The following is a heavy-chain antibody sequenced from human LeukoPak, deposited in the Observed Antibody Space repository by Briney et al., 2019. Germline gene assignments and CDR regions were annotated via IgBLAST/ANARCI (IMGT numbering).Heavy chain of an antibody. CDR2: IYYSGST. J-gene: IGHJ5*02. CDR1: GGSISSYY. CDR3: ARCERPPSPPFDP. V-gene: IGHV4-59*06. D-gene: IGHD1-1*01. Sequence: SETLSLTCTVSGGSISSYYWSWIRQPPGKGLEWIGYIYYSGSTYYNPSLKSRVTISVDTSKNQFSLKLSSVTAADTAVYYCARCERPPSPPFDPWGQGTLVTVSS.